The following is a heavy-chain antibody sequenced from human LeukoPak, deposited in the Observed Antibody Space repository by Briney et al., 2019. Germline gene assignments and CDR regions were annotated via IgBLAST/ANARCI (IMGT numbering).Heavy chain of an antibody. CDR2: ISSSSSYI. D-gene: IGHD6-13*01. J-gene: IGHJ6*02. CDR3: ARDGHSSSWYRSRRYYYYGMDV. Sequence: EPGGSLRLSCAASGFTFSSYSMTWVRQAPGKGLEWVSSISSSSSYIYYADSVKGRFTISRDNAKNSLYLQMNSLRAEDTAVYYCARDGHSSSWYRSRRYYYYGMDVWGQGTTVTVSS. V-gene: IGHV3-21*01. CDR1: GFTFSSYS.